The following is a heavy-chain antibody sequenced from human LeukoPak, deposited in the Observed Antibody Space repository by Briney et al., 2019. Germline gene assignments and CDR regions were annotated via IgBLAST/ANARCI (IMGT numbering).Heavy chain of an antibody. V-gene: IGHV4-4*07. J-gene: IGHJ6*02. CDR1: GGSIISYY. Sequence: SETLSLTCTVAGGSIISYYWSWIRQPAGKGLELIGRIYSRGSTNYNPSLKGRVTMSVDMSRNQFSLTLRSVTAADTAVYYCARDLPTATTSGPPVYYYYGMDVWGQGTTVTVSS. D-gene: IGHD4-17*01. CDR2: IYSRGST. CDR3: ARDLPTATTSGPPVYYYYGMDV.